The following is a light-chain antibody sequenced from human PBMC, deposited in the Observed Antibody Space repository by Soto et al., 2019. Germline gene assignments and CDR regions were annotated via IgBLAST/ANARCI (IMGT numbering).Light chain of an antibody. CDR2: AAS. J-gene: IGKJ5*01. Sequence: DIQMTQSPSSLSASVGDRVTITCRASQSIARHLNWYQQKPGKDPKLLIYAASSLQNGVPSRFRGGGSGTDFTLTISNMQPEDFATYYCQQSYNDLSCTFGQGTRLEIK. CDR1: QSIARH. CDR3: QQSYNDLSCT. V-gene: IGKV1-39*01.